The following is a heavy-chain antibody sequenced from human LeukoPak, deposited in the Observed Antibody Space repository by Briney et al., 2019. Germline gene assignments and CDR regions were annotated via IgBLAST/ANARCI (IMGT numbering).Heavy chain of an antibody. CDR3: AKAANYDILTGYYLDY. J-gene: IGHJ4*02. Sequence: TGGSLRLSCAASGFTFSSYAMSWVRQAPGKGLDWVSAISGGGDTTYYADSVKGRFTISRDNSKNTLYLQMNNLRAEDTAIYYCAKAANYDILTGYYLDYWGQGTLVTVSS. CDR1: GFTFSSYA. V-gene: IGHV3-23*01. CDR2: ISGGGDTT. D-gene: IGHD3-9*01.